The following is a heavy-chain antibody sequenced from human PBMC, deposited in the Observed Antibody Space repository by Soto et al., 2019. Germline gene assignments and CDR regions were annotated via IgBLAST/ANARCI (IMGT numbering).Heavy chain of an antibody. CDR3: ARAAVTIFGVVINWFDP. J-gene: IGHJ5*02. V-gene: IGHV1-3*01. CDR1: GYTFTSYA. CDR2: INAGNGNT. Sequence: ASVKVSCKASGYTFTSYAMHWVRQAPGQRLEWMGWINAGNGNTKYSQKFQGRVTITRDTSASTAYMELGSLRSEDTAVYYCARAAVTIFGVVINWFDPWGQGTLVTVS. D-gene: IGHD3-3*01.